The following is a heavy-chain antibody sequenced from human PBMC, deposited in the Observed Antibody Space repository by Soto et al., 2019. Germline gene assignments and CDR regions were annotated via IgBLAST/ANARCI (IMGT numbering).Heavy chain of an antibody. CDR1: GFTFSSYA. V-gene: IGHV3-30-3*01. J-gene: IGHJ4*02. Sequence: GGSLRLSCAASGFTFSSYAMHWVRQAPGKGLEWVAVISYDGSNKYYADSVKGRFTISRDNSKNTLYLQMNSLRAEDTAVYYCARLLAPYTLWDWGQGTLVTVSS. CDR2: ISYDGSNK. CDR3: ARLLAPYTLWD. D-gene: IGHD2-21*01.